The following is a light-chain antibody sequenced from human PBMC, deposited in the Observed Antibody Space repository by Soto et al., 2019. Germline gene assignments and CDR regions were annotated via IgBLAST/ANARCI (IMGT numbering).Light chain of an antibody. Sequence: QSVLTQPPSASGTPGQRVTISCSGGSSNIGSNTVNCYQQLPGTAPNLLIYSNNQRPSGVPDRFSGSKSGPSASLAISGRQSEEEADDYCAAWDDSLNAVVFGGGTKLTVL. CDR2: SNN. CDR1: SSNIGSNT. CDR3: AAWDDSLNAVV. J-gene: IGLJ2*01. V-gene: IGLV1-44*01.